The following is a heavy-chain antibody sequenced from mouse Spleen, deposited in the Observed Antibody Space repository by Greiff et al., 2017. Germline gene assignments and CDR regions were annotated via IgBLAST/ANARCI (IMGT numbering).Heavy chain of an antibody. J-gene: IGHJ4*01. CDR3: ARQWDGYLYYAMDY. CDR1: GFSLTSYG. V-gene: IGHV2-6-1*01. D-gene: IGHD2-3*01. Sequence: VQVVESGPGLVAPSQSLSITCTISGFSLTSYGVHWVRQPPGKGLEWLVVIWSDGSTTYNSALKSRLSISKDNSKSQVFLKMNSLQTDDTAMYYCARQWDGYLYYAMDYWGQGTSVTVSS. CDR2: IWSDGST.